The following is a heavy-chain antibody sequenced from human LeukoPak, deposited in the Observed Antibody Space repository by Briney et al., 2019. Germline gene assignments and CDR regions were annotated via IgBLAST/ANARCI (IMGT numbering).Heavy chain of an antibody. CDR1: GFIFSSYW. CDR3: ARGAGSSWSGLIDY. Sequence: GGSLRLSCAASGFIFSSYWMHWVRQAPGEGLVWVSRINSDGSTTTYADSVKGRFTISRDNAKNTLYLQMNSLRAEDTAVYYCARGAGSSWSGLIDYWGQGTLVTVSS. J-gene: IGHJ4*02. D-gene: IGHD6-13*01. CDR2: INSDGSTT. V-gene: IGHV3-74*01.